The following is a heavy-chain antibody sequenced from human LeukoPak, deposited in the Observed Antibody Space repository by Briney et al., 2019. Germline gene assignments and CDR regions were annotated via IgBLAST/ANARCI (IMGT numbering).Heavy chain of an antibody. Sequence: GGSLRLSCAASGFTFSSYGMHWVRQAPGKGLEWVAFIRYDGSKKYYADSVKGRFTISRDNPNNTLYLQMNSLRVEDTAVYYCAKSIAAAAVDYWGQGTLVTVSS. J-gene: IGHJ4*02. CDR3: AKSIAAAAVDY. D-gene: IGHD6-13*01. CDR1: GFTFSSYG. V-gene: IGHV3-30*02. CDR2: IRYDGSKK.